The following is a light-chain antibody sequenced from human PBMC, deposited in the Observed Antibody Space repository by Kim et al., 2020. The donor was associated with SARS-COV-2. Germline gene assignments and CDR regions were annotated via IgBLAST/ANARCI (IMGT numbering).Light chain of an antibody. J-gene: IGLJ2*01. CDR2: DVS. Sequence: SITISCTGTSSDVGGYNYVSWCQQHPAKAPKLMIYDVSKRPSGVSNRFSGSKSGNTASLTISGLQAEDEADYYCSSYTSSGTFVVFGGGTQLTVL. CDR3: SSYTSSGTFVV. V-gene: IGLV2-14*04. CDR1: SSDVGGYNY.